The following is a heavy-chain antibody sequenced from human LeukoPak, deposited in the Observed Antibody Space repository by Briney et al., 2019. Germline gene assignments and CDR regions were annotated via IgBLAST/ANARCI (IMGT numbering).Heavy chain of an antibody. CDR3: ARGYSSGWTYGDW. J-gene: IGHJ4*02. CDR1: GFTFSSYS. CDR2: ISDSGGYI. V-gene: IGHV3-21*01. D-gene: IGHD6-25*01. Sequence: GGSLRLSCAASGFTFSSYSMNWVRQAPGKGLEWVSSISDSGGYIYYADSVKGRFTISRDNAKNSLYLQMNSLRAEDTAVYYCARGYSSGWTYGDWWGQGTLVTVSS.